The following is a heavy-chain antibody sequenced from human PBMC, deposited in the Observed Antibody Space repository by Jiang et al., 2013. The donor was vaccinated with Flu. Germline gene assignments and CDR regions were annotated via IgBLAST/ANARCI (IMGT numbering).Heavy chain of an antibody. CDR2: INAGKGNT. CDR1: GFRFTTFP. CDR3: ASLHGVDYYYGRDV. Sequence: SGAEVKKPGASVKVSCKASGFRFTTFPINWVRQAPGQGLEWMGWINAGKGNTKYSERFQGRITLTWDASARTAKMELSSLRSEDTALYYCASLHGVDYYYGRDVWGQETTVTVSS. J-gene: IGHJ6*02. V-gene: IGHV1-3*01. D-gene: IGHD2-15*01.